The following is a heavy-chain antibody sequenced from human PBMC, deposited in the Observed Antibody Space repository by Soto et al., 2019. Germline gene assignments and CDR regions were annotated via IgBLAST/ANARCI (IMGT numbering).Heavy chain of an antibody. J-gene: IGHJ5*02. D-gene: IGHD2-2*01. CDR3: ASSLVVVPAALDP. V-gene: IGHV1-69*02. CDR1: GGTFSSYT. CDR2: IIPILGIA. Sequence: QVQLVQSGAEVKKPGSSVKVSCKASGGTFSSYTISWVRQAPGQGLEWMGRIIPILGIANYAQKFQGRVTITADKSKSAAYMERSILRSEDTAVYYCASSLVVVPAALDPWGQGTLVTVSS.